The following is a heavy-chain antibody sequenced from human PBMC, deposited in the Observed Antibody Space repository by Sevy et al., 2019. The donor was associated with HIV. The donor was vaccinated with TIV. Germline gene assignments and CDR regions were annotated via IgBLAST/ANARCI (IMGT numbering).Heavy chain of an antibody. CDR2: IIPIFGTA. D-gene: IGHD4-4*01. Sequence: ASVKVSCKASGGTFSSYAISWVRQAPGQGLEWMGGIIPIFGTANYAQKFQGRVTITADESTSTAYMELSSLGSEDTALYYCASGWTVTPRGYYYYGMDVWGQGTTVTVSS. J-gene: IGHJ6*02. V-gene: IGHV1-69*13. CDR1: GGTFSSYA. CDR3: ASGWTVTPRGYYYYGMDV.